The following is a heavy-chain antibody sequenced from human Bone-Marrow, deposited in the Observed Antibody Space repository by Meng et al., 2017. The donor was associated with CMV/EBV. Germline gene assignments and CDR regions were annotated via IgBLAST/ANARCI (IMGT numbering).Heavy chain of an antibody. CDR1: GGSISSSSYY. V-gene: IGHV4-39*07. J-gene: IGHJ3*02. CDR3: ARGGGSSGEDAFGI. D-gene: IGHD1-26*01. CDR2: IYYSGST. Sequence: SETLSLTCTVSGGSISSSSYYLGWIRQPPGKGLEWIGSIYYSGSTYYNPSLKSRVTISVDTSKNQFSLKLSSVSAADTAVYYCARGGGSSGEDAFGIWGQGTMVTVAS.